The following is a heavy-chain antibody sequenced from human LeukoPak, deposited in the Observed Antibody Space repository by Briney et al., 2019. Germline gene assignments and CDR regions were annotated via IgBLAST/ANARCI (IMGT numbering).Heavy chain of an antibody. CDR3: ARLGTGYSLSY. D-gene: IGHD5-18*01. CDR1: GYSFTAYS. Sequence: ASVKVSCKASGYSFTAYSIVWVRQAPGQGLEWMGWIHPHSGGTEYVKRFQGRVTMNRDTAISTAYMEVNSLGNDDAAVYYCARLGTGYSLSYWGQGTQVIVSS. J-gene: IGHJ4*02. CDR2: IHPHSGGT. V-gene: IGHV1-2*02.